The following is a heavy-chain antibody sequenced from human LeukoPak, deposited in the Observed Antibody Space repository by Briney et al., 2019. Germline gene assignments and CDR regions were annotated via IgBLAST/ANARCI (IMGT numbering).Heavy chain of an antibody. V-gene: IGHV1-8*01. CDR3: ARGHFLGKVPGIAVAGVDY. Sequence: GASVKVSCKASGYTFTSYDINWVRQATGQGLEWMGWMNPNSGNTGYAQKFQGRVTMTRNTSISTAYMELSSLRSEDTAVYYCARGHFLGKVPGIAVAGVDYWGQGTLVTVPS. J-gene: IGHJ4*02. D-gene: IGHD6-19*01. CDR1: GYTFTSYD. CDR2: MNPNSGNT.